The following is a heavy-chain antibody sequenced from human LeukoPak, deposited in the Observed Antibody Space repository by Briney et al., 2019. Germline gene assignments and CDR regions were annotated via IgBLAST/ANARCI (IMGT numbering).Heavy chain of an antibody. Sequence: GGSLRLSCSASGFTFSTYAMDWVRQAPGKGLEWVSAISTGGDRTYHADSVKGRFTISRDNSKNTLYLQMNSLRAEDTAVYYCARVYSSSWYDYFDYWGQGTLVTVSS. CDR3: ARVYSSSWYDYFDY. CDR1: GFTFSTYA. V-gene: IGHV3-23*01. D-gene: IGHD6-13*01. CDR2: ISTGGDRT. J-gene: IGHJ4*02.